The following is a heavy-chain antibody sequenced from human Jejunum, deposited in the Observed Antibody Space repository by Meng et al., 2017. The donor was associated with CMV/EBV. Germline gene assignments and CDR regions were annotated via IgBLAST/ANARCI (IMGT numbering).Heavy chain of an antibody. V-gene: IGHV1-8*01. CDR3: ARALRYYGSGSDDN. D-gene: IGHD3-10*01. CDR2: MNPNNGNT. Sequence: SGYPFNSYEINWVRQATGQGLEWMGWMNPNNGNTGYVQKFQGRVTMTWNTSISTAYMELSSLRSEDTAVYYCARALRYYGSGSDDNWGQGTLVTVSS. CDR1: GYPFNSYE. J-gene: IGHJ4*02.